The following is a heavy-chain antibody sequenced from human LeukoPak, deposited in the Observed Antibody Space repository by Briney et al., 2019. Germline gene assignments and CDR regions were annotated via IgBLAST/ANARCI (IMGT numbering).Heavy chain of an antibody. D-gene: IGHD6-13*01. CDR2: IFYSGTT. V-gene: IGHV4-31*03. CDR1: GGSISSGGYY. J-gene: IGHJ5*02. CDR3: ARLHSNPWSIGKWFDP. Sequence: SETLSLTCTVSGGSISSGGYYWSWIRQLPGKGLEWIGYIFYSGTTSYNPSLKSRLTISLDTSDNQFSLKLSSVTAADTATYYCARLHSNPWSIGKWFDPWGQGTLVTVSS.